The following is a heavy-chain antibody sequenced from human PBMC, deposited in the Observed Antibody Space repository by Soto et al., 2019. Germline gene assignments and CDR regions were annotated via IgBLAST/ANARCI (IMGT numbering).Heavy chain of an antibody. CDR1: GYTFTSYY. J-gene: IGHJ4*02. CDR2: INPSGGST. CDR3: ARAERWNFSWLRPSSYYFDY. D-gene: IGHD5-12*01. Sequence: ASVKVSCKASGYTFTSYYMRWVRQAPGQGLEWMGIINPSGGSTSYAQKFQGRVTMTRDTSTSTVYMELSSLRSEDTAVYYCARAERWNFSWLRPSSYYFDYWGQGTLVTVSS. V-gene: IGHV1-46*01.